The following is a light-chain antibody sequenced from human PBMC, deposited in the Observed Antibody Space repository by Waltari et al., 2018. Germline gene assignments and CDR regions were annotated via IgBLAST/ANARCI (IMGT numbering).Light chain of an antibody. CDR2: DAS. J-gene: IGKJ4*01. CDR3: QQRRNWPLT. CDR1: SIVWTT. Sequence: SCWECSIVWTTWSGYQQRPGQSPRLLIYDASYRATGIPARFSVSGSETDFTLTISSLQPEDFAVYYCQQRRNWPLTFGGGTRVQ. V-gene: IGKV3-11*01.